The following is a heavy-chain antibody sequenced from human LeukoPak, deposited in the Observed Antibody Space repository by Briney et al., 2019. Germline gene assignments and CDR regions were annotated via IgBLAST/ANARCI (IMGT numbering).Heavy chain of an antibody. D-gene: IGHD3-22*01. CDR2: ILYDGSNK. CDR1: VFTLSSCG. J-gene: IGHJ4*02. V-gene: IGHV3-30*18. CDR3: AKDVSGSGYYFDY. Sequence: GGSLRLSCAASVFTLSSCGMHWVRQAPGKGLEWVAVILYDGSNKYYADSVKGRFTISRDNSKNTLYLQMNSLRAEDTAVYYCAKDVSGSGYYFDYWGQGTLVTVSS.